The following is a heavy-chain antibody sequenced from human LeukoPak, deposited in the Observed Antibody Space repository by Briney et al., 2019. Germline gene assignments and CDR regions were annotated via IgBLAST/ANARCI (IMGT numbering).Heavy chain of an antibody. V-gene: IGHV3-33*01. CDR1: GFNFRGYG. D-gene: IGHD3-10*01. CDR2: VWDDGSKE. J-gene: IGHJ4*02. Sequence: PGGSLRLSCAASGFNFRGYGMHWVRQAPGKGLEWVALVWDDGSKEIHADSMKGRFTISRDSSEDTLFLQMNSLRVEDTAVYYCARDVYSSGSYYFDYWGQGTLVTVSS. CDR3: ARDVYSSGSYYFDY.